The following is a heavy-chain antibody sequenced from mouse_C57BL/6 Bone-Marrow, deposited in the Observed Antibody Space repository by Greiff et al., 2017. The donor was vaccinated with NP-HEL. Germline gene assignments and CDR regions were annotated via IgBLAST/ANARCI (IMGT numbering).Heavy chain of an antibody. CDR1: GYTFTSYW. J-gene: IGHJ4*01. Sequence: QVQLQQPGAELVKPGASVKLSCKASGYTFTSYWMHWVKQRPGQGLEWIGMIHPNSGSTNYNEKFKSKATLTVDKSSRTAYMQLSSLTSEDSAVYYCAGFTTVVALYYYAMDYWGQGTSVTVSS. V-gene: IGHV1-64*01. CDR3: AGFTTVVALYYYAMDY. CDR2: IHPNSGST. D-gene: IGHD1-1*01.